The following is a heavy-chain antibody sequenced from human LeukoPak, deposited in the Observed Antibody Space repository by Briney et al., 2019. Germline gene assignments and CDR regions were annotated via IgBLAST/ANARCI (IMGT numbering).Heavy chain of an antibody. Sequence: TETLSLTCTVSGASVSSGDYHWSWVRQAPGKGLEWIGHNGDPSYNPSLKSRVVISIDTSRNQFSLRLNSVTAADTATYFCVTYYVNGGGRGHWGPGALVTVSS. V-gene: IGHV4-61*08. CDR2: HNGDP. CDR1: GASVSSGDYH. CDR3: VTYYVNGGGRGH. J-gene: IGHJ4*02. D-gene: IGHD3-16*01.